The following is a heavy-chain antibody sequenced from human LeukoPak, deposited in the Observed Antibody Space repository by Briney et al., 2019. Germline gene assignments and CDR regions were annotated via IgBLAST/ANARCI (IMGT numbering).Heavy chain of an antibody. CDR3: ARVRSVAGFDY. J-gene: IGHJ4*02. CDR2: IYHSGST. CDR1: GGSISSGGYS. V-gene: IGHV4-30-2*01. Sequence: SQTLSLTCAVSGGSISSGGYSWSWIRQPPGKGLEWIGYIYHSGSTYYNPSLKSRVTISVDTSKNQFSLKLSSVTAADTAVYYCARVRSVAGFDYWGQGTLVTVSS. D-gene: IGHD6-19*01.